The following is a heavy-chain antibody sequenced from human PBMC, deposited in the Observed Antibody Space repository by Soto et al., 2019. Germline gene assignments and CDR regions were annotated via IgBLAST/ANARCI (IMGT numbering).Heavy chain of an antibody. J-gene: IGHJ6*02. CDR2: IIPILGIA. Sequence: QVQLVQSGAEVKKPGSSVKVSCKASGGTFSSYTISWVRQAPGQGLEWMGRIIPILGIANYAQKLQGRVTITADKSTSTAYMELSRLRSEDTAGYYCARANTAKGMDVWGQGTTVTVSS. V-gene: IGHV1-69*02. CDR1: GGTFSSYT. D-gene: IGHD5-18*01. CDR3: ARANTAKGMDV.